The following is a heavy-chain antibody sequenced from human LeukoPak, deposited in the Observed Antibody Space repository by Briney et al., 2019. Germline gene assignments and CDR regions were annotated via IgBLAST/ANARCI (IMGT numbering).Heavy chain of an antibody. CDR3: ARDPSNTSGRFWYLDG. D-gene: IGHD6-19*01. Sequence: ASMKVSCRTSGYTFTSHGITWVRQAPGQGLEWMGWISGYNGDTIYAQKFQGRITMTTETSTSTAYMEVWSLRSDDTAVYYCARDPSNTSGRFWYLDGWGRGTLVTVSA. CDR1: GYTFTSHG. V-gene: IGHV1-18*01. CDR2: ISGYNGDT. J-gene: IGHJ2*01.